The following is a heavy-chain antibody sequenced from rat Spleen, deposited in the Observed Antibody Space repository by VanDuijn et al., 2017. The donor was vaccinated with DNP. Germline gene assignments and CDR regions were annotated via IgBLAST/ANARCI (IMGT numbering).Heavy chain of an antibody. CDR3: AREYPWAHYLDY. J-gene: IGHJ2*01. CDR2: FSTGGGNT. Sequence: EVQLVESGGGLVQPGRSLKLSCAASGFTFSNYVMAWVRQAPTKGLGWVASFSTGGGNTYYRNSVKGRFIISRDNAKNTLYLQMDSLRSEDTATYYCAREYPWAHYLDYWGQGVMVTVSS. D-gene: IGHD1-4*01. V-gene: IGHV5S13*01. CDR1: GFTFSNYV.